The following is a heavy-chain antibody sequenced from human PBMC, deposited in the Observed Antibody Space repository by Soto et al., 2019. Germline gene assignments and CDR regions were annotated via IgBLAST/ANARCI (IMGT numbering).Heavy chain of an antibody. CDR1: GGTFSSYA. CDR3: ARRVRGVLGPPRAPAYYYYGMDV. CDR2: IIPIFGTA. Sequence: GASVKVSCKASGGTFSSYAISWVRQAPGQGLEWMGGIIPIFGTANYAQKFQGRVTITADKSTSTAYMELSSLRSEDTAVYYCARRVRGVLGPPRAPAYYYYGMDVWGRGTRVTV. D-gene: IGHD3-10*01. J-gene: IGHJ6*02. V-gene: IGHV1-69*06.